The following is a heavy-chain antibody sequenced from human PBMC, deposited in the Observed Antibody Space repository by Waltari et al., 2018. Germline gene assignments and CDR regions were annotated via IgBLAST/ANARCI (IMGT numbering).Heavy chain of an antibody. CDR1: GGSISSYY. Sequence: QVQLQESGPGLVKPSETLSLTCTVSGGSISSYYWSWLRQPPGQGLEWIGYIYYSGSTNYNPSLKSRVTISVDTSKNQFSLKLSSVTAADTAVYYCARARVVVAATPRWFDPWGQGTLVTVSS. V-gene: IGHV4-59*01. J-gene: IGHJ5*02. D-gene: IGHD2-15*01. CDR2: IYYSGST. CDR3: ARARVVVAATPRWFDP.